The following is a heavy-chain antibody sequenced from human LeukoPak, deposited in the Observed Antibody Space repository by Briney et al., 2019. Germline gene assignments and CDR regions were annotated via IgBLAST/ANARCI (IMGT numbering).Heavy chain of an antibody. Sequence: PGGSLRLSCAASGFTFSTYCMSWVRQAPGKGLEWVANIKEDGSEKYYVESVKGRFTISRDNAKKSLYLQMNSLRAEDTAVYYCARDSGLTTVTTYWDYWGQGTLVTVSS. CDR1: GFTFSTYC. J-gene: IGHJ4*02. CDR3: ARDSGLTTVTTYWDY. V-gene: IGHV3-7*05. D-gene: IGHD4-17*01. CDR2: IKEDGSEK.